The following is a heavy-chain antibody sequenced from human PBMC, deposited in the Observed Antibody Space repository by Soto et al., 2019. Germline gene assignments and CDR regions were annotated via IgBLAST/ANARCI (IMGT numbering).Heavy chain of an antibody. J-gene: IGHJ4*02. V-gene: IGHV3-30-3*01. CDR1: GFTFSSYA. CDR3: ARSQGIYDSSGPEDPLDY. Sequence: GGSLRLSCAASGFTFSSYAMHWVRQAPGKGLEWVAVISYDGSNKYYADSVKGRFTISRDNSKNTLYLQMNSLRAEDTAVYYCARSQGIYDSSGPEDPLDYWGQGTLVTVSS. CDR2: ISYDGSNK. D-gene: IGHD3-22*01.